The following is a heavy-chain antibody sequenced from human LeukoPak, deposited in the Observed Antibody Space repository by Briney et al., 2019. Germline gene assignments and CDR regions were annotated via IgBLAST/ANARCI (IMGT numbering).Heavy chain of an antibody. CDR2: IYPGDSDT. J-gene: IGHJ4*02. CDR3: ARGGYDSSGYSAPFDY. Sequence: PGESLKISCKGSGYSFTSYWIGWVRQMPGKGLEWMGIIYPGDSDTRYSPSFQGQVTISADKSISTAYLQWSSLKASDTAMYYCARGGYDSSGYSAPFDYWGQGTLVTVSS. V-gene: IGHV5-51*01. D-gene: IGHD3-22*01. CDR1: GYSFTSYW.